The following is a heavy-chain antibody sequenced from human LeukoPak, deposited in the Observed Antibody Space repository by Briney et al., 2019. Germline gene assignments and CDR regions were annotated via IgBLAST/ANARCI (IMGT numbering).Heavy chain of an antibody. CDR1: GGSFSGYY. J-gene: IGHJ4*02. Sequence: SGTLSLTCAVYGGSFSGYYWSWIRQPPGKGLEWIGEINHSGSTNYNPSLKSRVTISVDTSKNQFSLKLSSVTAADTAVYYCARGRRYYYGSGSPTLDYWGQGTLVTVSS. V-gene: IGHV4-34*01. CDR2: INHSGST. CDR3: ARGRRYYYGSGSPTLDY. D-gene: IGHD3-10*01.